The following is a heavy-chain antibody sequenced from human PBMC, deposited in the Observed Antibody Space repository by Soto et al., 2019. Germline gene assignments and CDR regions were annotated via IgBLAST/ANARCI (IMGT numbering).Heavy chain of an antibody. CDR1: GDSVSSNSAA. J-gene: IGHJ1*01. CDR2: TYYRTKWFN. V-gene: IGHV6-1*01. Sequence: QVQLQQSGPGLVKPSQTLSLTCAISGDSVSSNSAAWNWIRQSPSRGLEWLGRTYYRTKWFNDYAVSVNSQITINPDTSKNQFSLQLNSVTPEDTAVDYCARDQDVDTTFSDSWGQGTLVTVSA. D-gene: IGHD5-18*01. CDR3: ARDQDVDTTFSDS.